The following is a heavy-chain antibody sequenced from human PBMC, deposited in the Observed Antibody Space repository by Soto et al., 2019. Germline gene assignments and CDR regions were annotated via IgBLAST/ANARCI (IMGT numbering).Heavy chain of an antibody. J-gene: IGHJ4*02. D-gene: IGHD3-22*01. V-gene: IGHV3-53*02. CDR1: GFTVSSYS. CDR2: SYSGGST. CDR3: ARGRYYYDSSGYHSPFDY. Sequence: EVQLVETGGGLVQPGGSLRVSCAASGFTVSSYSMSWVRQAPGKGLEWVSGSYSGGSTYYADSVKGRFAVSRDNSNNMLSLQMTSLRAEDTAVYYCARGRYYYDSSGYHSPFDYWGQGTLVTVSS.